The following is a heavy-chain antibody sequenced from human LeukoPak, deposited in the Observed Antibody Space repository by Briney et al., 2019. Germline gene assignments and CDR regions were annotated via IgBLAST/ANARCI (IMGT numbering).Heavy chain of an antibody. CDR3: APATANSGGPDY. J-gene: IGHJ4*02. V-gene: IGHV1-2*02. Sequence: ASVKVSCKASGYTFTGYYMHWVRQAPGQGLEWMGWINPNSGGTNYAQKFQGRVTMTRDTSISTAYMELSRLRSDDTAVYYCAPATANSGGPDYWGQGTLVTVSS. D-gene: IGHD5-24*01. CDR2: INPNSGGT. CDR1: GYTFTGYY.